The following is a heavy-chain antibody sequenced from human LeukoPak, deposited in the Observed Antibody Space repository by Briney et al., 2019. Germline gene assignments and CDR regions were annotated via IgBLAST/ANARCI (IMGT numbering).Heavy chain of an antibody. CDR3: VRDRVVVTATFDC. Sequence: PGGSLRLSCAASGFTFSSYSMNWVRQAPGKGLEYVSGIPSNGGTTYYADSVKGRFTISRDNSKNTLYLQMSSLRAEDTAVYFCVRDRVVVTATFDCWGQGTLVTVSS. CDR1: GFTFSSYS. CDR2: IPSNGGTT. D-gene: IGHD2-21*02. J-gene: IGHJ4*02. V-gene: IGHV3-64D*06.